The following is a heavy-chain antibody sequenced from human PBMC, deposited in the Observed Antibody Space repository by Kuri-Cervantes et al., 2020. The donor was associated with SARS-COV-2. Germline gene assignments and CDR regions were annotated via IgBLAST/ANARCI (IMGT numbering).Heavy chain of an antibody. CDR2: IYHSGST. D-gene: IGHD3-10*01. J-gene: IGHJ4*02. V-gene: IGHV4-38-2*02. Sequence: GSLRLSCTVSGYSISSGYYWGWIRQPPGKGLEWNGSIYHSGSTYYNPSLKSRVTISVDTSKNQFSLKLSSVTAADTAVYYCARHYYGSGSYYAVPVLWSHWGQGTLVTVSS. CDR1: GYSISSGYY. CDR3: ARHYYGSGSYYAVPVLWSH.